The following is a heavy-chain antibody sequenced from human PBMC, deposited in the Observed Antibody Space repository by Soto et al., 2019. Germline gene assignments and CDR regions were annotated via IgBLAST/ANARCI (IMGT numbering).Heavy chain of an antibody. J-gene: IGHJ2*01. D-gene: IGHD5-18*01. CDR3: ARDYDVNTALDYWYFDL. CDR1: GGSIGNYY. CDR2: IYTSGRT. Sequence: QVQLQESGPGLVKPSESLSLTCSVSGGSIGNYYWAWIRQSAGKGLEWIGRIYTSGRTHYNPSLTGRVTMSIDRSKNQSSLRLTSVTAAYTAIYYCARDYDVNTALDYWYFDLWGRGTLVTVSS. V-gene: IGHV4-4*07.